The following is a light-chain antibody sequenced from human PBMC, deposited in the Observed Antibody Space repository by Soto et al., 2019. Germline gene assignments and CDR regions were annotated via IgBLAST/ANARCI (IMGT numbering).Light chain of an antibody. V-gene: IGKV3D-15*01. CDR3: QQYKSWPPIT. Sequence: EIVLTQSPGTLSLSPGERATLSCRASERLSSVYLAWYQQRPGQPPRLLIYGASNRATGIPDRFSDSGSGTEFTLTINNVQSDDFAVYFCQQYKSWPPITFGQGTRLE. CDR2: GAS. J-gene: IGKJ5*01. CDR1: ERLSSVY.